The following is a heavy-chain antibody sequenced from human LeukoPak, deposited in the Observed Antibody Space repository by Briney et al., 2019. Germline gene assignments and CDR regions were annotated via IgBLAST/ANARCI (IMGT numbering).Heavy chain of an antibody. Sequence: GGSLRLSCAASGFTFSSYGMHWVRQAPGKGLEWVAVIWYDGSNKYYADSVKGRFTISGDNSKNTLYLQMNSLRAEDTAVYYCARGRRMGELDYWGQGTLVTVSS. CDR2: IWYDGSNK. V-gene: IGHV3-33*01. D-gene: IGHD3-16*01. CDR3: ARGRRMGELDY. J-gene: IGHJ4*02. CDR1: GFTFSSYG.